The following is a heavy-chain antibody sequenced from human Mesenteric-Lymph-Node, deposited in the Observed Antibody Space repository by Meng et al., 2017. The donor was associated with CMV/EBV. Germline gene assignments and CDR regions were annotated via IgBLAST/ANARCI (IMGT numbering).Heavy chain of an antibody. V-gene: IGHV3-23*01. CDR3: AKGTQSSGWPY. J-gene: IGHJ4*02. CDR1: GFTFSSYA. CDR2: ISGSGGST. Sequence: GESLKISCAASGFTFSSYAMSWVRQAPGKGLEWVSAISGSGGSTYYADSVKGRFTISRDNSKNTLYLQMNSLRAEDTAVYYCAKGTQSSGWPYWGQGTLVTVSS. D-gene: IGHD6-19*01.